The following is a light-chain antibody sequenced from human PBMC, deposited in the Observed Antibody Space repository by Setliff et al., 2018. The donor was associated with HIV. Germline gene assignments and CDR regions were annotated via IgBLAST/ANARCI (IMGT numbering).Light chain of an antibody. CDR2: DVS. CDR3: SSYTSSTPLYV. V-gene: IGLV2-14*03. J-gene: IGLJ1*01. CDR1: SSDVGDYNY. Sequence: QSALTQPASVSGSPGQSITISCTGTSSDVGDYNYVSWYQQHPGKAPKLMISDVSNRPSGVSNRFSGSKSGNAASLTISGLQAEDEADYYCSSYTSSTPLYVFGTGTEV.